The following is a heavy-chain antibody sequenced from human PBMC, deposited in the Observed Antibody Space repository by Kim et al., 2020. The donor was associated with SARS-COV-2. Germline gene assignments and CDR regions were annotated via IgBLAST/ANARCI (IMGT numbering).Heavy chain of an antibody. D-gene: IGHD2-2*02. Sequence: SETLSLTCAVYGGSFSGHSWSWVRQPPGQGLEWIGEITDSGSTKYNPSLKSRLTISLDVSKSQFSLKLTSVTAADTGLYYSARGRVGVVPAPVLGLGPFYEYFILDVWGHGTTVTVSS. V-gene: IGHV4-34*01. CDR3: ARGRVGVVPAPVLGLGPFYEYFILDV. CDR2: ITDSGST. J-gene: IGHJ6*02. CDR1: GGSFSGHS.